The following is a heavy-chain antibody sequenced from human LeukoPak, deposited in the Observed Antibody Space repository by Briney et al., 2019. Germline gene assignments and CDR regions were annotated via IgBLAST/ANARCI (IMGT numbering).Heavy chain of an antibody. V-gene: IGHV3-53*01. CDR3: ARGGEDDAFDI. CDR2: IYSGGST. D-gene: IGHD2-21*01. CDR1: GFTVSSNY. Sequence: GGSLRLSCAASGFTVSSNYMSWVRQAPGKGLEWVSVIYSGGSTYYADSVKGRFTISRDNSKSTLYLQMNSLRAEDTGVYYCARGGEDDAFDIWGQGTMVTVSS. J-gene: IGHJ3*02.